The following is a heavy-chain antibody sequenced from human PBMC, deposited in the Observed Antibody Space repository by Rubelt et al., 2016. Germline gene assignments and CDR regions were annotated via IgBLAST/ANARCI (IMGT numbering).Heavy chain of an antibody. Sequence: VFSWVRQAPGQGLEWMGGIIPIFEKANYARKYQGRLTRTADDLTTTAFMELTGLRSEDTAMYYCSVREPDYSFDSWGTGTLVTVSS. D-gene: IGHD1-14*01. CDR1: V. V-gene: IGHV1-69*01. CDR3: SVREPDYSFDS. CDR2: IIPIFEKA. J-gene: IGHJ4*02.